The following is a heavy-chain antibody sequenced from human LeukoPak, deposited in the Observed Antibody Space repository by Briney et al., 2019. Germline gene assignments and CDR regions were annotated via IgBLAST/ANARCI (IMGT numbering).Heavy chain of an antibody. V-gene: IGHV4-34*01. CDR1: GGSFSGYY. CDR2: INHSGST. D-gene: IGHD3-22*01. CDR3: ARGGYYYDSTSYYSLDY. Sequence: SETLSLTCAVYGGSFSGYYWSWIRQPPGKGLEWIGEINHSGSTNYNPSLKSRVTMSVDTSKNQFSLKLSSVTAADTAVYYCARGGYYYDSTSYYSLDYWGQGTLVTVSS. J-gene: IGHJ4*02.